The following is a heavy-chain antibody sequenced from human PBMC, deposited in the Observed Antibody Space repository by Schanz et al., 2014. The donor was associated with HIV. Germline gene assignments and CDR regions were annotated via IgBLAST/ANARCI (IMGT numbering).Heavy chain of an antibody. J-gene: IGHJ5*02. Sequence: PGGSLRLSCAASGFTFSSYAMSWVRQAPGKGLEWLANIKLDGSEKYYVDSVKGRFTISRDNTKNSLYLQMNSLRAEDTAVYYCARDYHWNWFDPWGQGTLVTVSS. V-gene: IGHV3-7*01. CDR2: IKLDGSEK. CDR3: ARDYHWNWFDP. D-gene: IGHD1-20*01. CDR1: GFTFSSYA.